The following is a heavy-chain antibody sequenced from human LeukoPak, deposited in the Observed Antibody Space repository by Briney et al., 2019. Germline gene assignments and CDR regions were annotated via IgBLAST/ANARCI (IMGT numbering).Heavy chain of an antibody. V-gene: IGHV4-59*01. CDR2: IYHSGST. J-gene: IGHJ4*02. CDR1: GDSISSYY. D-gene: IGHD6-13*01. Sequence: SETLSLTCIVSGDSISSYYWSWIRQPPGKGLEWIGYIYHSGSTNYNPSLKSRVTISADTSKDRFSLKLASVTAADTAVYYCATGYSSTWYYFDYWGQGTLVTVSS. CDR3: ATGYSSTWYYFDY.